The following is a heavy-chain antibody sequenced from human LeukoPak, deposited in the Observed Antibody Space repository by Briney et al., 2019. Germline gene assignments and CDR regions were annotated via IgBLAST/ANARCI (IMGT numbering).Heavy chain of an antibody. CDR3: ARGRTAMVKVEE. CDR1: GGSISSGDYY. D-gene: IGHD5-18*01. V-gene: IGHV4-39*07. J-gene: IGHJ4*02. Sequence: PSETLSLTCTVSGGSISSGDYYWSWIRQPPGKGLEWIGEINHSGSTNYNPSLKSRVTIPVDTSKNQFSLKLSSVTAADTAVYYCARGRTAMVKVEEWGQGTLVTVSS. CDR2: INHSGST.